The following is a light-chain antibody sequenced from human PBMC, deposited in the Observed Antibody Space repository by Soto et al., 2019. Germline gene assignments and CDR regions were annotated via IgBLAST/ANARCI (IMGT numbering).Light chain of an antibody. CDR3: QQRSNWPPTCT. CDR2: HAS. Sequence: EIVLTQSPATLSLSPGERATLSCRASSSVSSYLAWYQKKPGQATRLLIYHASNRATGIPARFSGSGSGTDFTLTISSLEPEDFAVYYCQQRSNWPPTCTFGQGTKVEIK. V-gene: IGKV3-11*01. J-gene: IGKJ1*01. CDR1: SSVSSY.